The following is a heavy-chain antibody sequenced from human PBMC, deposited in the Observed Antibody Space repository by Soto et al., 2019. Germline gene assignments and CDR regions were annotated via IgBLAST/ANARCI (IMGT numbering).Heavy chain of an antibody. D-gene: IGHD2-2*01. Sequence: EVQLVESGGGLVQPGGSLRLSCAASGFTFSSYSMNWVRQAPGKGLQWVSYISRSSSNIYYADSVKGRFTISRDNAKNSLYLQMNTLADEDTAVYYCARAGTYLGYCSSTSCYEFDYWGQGTLVTVSS. V-gene: IGHV3-48*02. CDR1: GFTFSSYS. J-gene: IGHJ4*02. CDR2: ISRSSSNI. CDR3: ARAGTYLGYCSSTSCYEFDY.